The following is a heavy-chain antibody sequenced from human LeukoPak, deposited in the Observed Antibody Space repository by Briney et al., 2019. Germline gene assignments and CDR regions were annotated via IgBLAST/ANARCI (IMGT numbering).Heavy chain of an antibody. CDR2: INHSGST. CDR3: ARGPYSSSWYHPMDV. V-gene: IGHV4-34*01. CDR1: GGSFSGYY. D-gene: IGHD6-13*01. J-gene: IGHJ6*02. Sequence: SETLSLTCAVYGGSFSGYYWSWIRQPPGKGLEWIGEINHSGSTNYNPSLRSRVTISVDTTKNQFSLKLSSVTAADTAVYYCARGPYSSSWYHPMDVWGQGTTVTVSS.